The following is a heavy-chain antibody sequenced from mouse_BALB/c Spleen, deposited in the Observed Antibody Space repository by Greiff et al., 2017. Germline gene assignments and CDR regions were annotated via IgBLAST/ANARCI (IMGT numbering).Heavy chain of an antibody. CDR1: GFTFSSYG. CDR2: INSNGGST. CDR3: ARAIYYVNYLYAMDY. Sequence: EVKLEESGGGLVQPGGSLKLSCAASGFTFSSYGMSWVRQTPDKRLELVATINSNGGSTYYPDSVKGRFTISRDNAKNTLYLQMSSLKSEDTAMYYCARAIYYVNYLYAMDYWGQGTSVTVSS. J-gene: IGHJ4*01. D-gene: IGHD2-1*01. V-gene: IGHV5-6-3*01.